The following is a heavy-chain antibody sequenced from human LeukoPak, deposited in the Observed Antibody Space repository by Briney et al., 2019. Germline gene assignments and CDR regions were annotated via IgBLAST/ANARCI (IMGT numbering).Heavy chain of an antibody. CDR3: ARALWHSSSWTHFDY. Sequence: PSETLSLTCAVYGGSFSGYYWSWIRQPPGKGLEWIGEINHSGSTNYNPSLKSRVTISVDTSKNQFSLKLSSVTAADTAVYYCARALWHSSSWTHFDYWGQGTLVTVSS. J-gene: IGHJ4*02. CDR2: INHSGST. V-gene: IGHV4-34*01. CDR1: GGSFSGYY. D-gene: IGHD6-13*01.